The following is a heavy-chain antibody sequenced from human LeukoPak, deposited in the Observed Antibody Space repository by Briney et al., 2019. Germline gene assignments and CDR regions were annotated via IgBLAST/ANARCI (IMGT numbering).Heavy chain of an antibody. J-gene: IGHJ4*02. D-gene: IGHD5-18*01. CDR3: ARSSGGYRYGQRDY. CDR1: GGSINGYY. Sequence: PSETLSLTCTVSGGSINGYYWSWVRLPPGKGLEWIGYIHYSGSTNYSPSLRSRLTVSVDTSKNQFSLKLTSVTAADTAVYYCARSSGGYRYGQRDYWGQGTLVTVSS. CDR2: IHYSGST. V-gene: IGHV4-59*08.